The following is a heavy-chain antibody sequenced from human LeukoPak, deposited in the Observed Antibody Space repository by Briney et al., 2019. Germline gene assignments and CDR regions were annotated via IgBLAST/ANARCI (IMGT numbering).Heavy chain of an antibody. CDR2: IYPGDSET. J-gene: IGHJ6*04. CDR3: ARLGGYDNYYYYGMDV. V-gene: IGHV5-51*01. CDR1: GYSFSSYW. Sequence: GESLKISCKGSGYSFSSYWIAWVRQMPGKGLEWMGIIYPGDSETRYSPSFQGQVSISADKSISTAYLQWSSLKASDSAMYYCARLGGYDNYYYYGMDVWGKGTTVTVSS. D-gene: IGHD5-12*01.